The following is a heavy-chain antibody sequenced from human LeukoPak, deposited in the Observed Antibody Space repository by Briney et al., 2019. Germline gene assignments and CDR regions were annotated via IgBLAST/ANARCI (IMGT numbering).Heavy chain of an antibody. CDR2: MNPNSGNT. V-gene: IGHV1-8*01. J-gene: IGHJ6*03. CDR3: ASQSRYNWTPHNYYYYYMDV. D-gene: IGHD1-20*01. Sequence: ASVTVSCKASGYTFTIYDINWVRQAAGQGVEWMGWMNPNSGNTGYAQKFQGRVTMTRNTSISTAYMELSSLRSDDTAVYYCASQSRYNWTPHNYYYYYMDVWGKGTTVTVSS. CDR1: GYTFTIYD.